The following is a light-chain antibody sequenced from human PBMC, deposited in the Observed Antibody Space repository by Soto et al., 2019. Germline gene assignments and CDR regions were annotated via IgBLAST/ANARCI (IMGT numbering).Light chain of an antibody. CDR1: QDISNF. CDR2: DAS. V-gene: IGKV1-5*01. J-gene: IGKJ2*01. Sequence: DIQITQSASTLSASVGDRVTISCRASQDISNFLAWYQHKPGKAPKLLIYDASTLQTGVPSRFRGSGFGTEFTLTISGLQPDDFATYFCQLHDDFSHATFGQGTKVDIK. CDR3: QLHDDFSHAT.